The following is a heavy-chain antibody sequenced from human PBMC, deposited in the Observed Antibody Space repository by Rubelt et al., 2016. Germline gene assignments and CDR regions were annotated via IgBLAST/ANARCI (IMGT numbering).Heavy chain of an antibody. Sequence: QVQLVQSGAEVKKPGASVKVSCKASGYTFNSYGISWVRQAPGQGLEWMGWISAYNGNTNYAQKLQGRVTMTPETATSTAYMELRSLRSDDTAVYYCARVEYYYDSSGYSDYWGQGTLVTVSS. V-gene: IGHV1-18*01. J-gene: IGHJ4*02. CDR2: ISAYNGNT. CDR1: GYTFNSYG. CDR3: ARVEYYYDSSGYSDY. D-gene: IGHD3-22*01.